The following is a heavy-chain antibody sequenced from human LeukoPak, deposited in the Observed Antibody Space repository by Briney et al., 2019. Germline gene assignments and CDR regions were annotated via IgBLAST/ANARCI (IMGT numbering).Heavy chain of an antibody. CDR3: ARDRYSYGFDY. V-gene: IGHV3-48*01. D-gene: IGHD5-18*01. CDR2: ISSSSSTI. J-gene: IGHJ4*02. CDR1: GFTFSSYS. Sequence: PGGSLRLSCAASGFTFSSYSMNWVRQAPGKGLEGVSYISSSSSTIYYADSVKGRFTISRDNAKNSLYLQMNSLRAEDTAVYYCARDRYSYGFDYWGQGTLVTVSS.